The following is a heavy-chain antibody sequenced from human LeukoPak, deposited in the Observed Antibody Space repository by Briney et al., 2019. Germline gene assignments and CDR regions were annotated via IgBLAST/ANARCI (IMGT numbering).Heavy chain of an antibody. CDR3: ARSMYSTNADS. CDR1: GXSISSSSYF. Sequence: SETLSLTCTVSGXSISSSSYFWGWIRQPPGKGLEWIGSMYYSGSTYYNPSLKSRVTISVDTSKNHLSLRLSSVTAADTAVYYCARSMYSTNADSWGQGTLVTVSS. J-gene: IGHJ4*02. D-gene: IGHD6-13*01. CDR2: MYYSGST. V-gene: IGHV4-39*02.